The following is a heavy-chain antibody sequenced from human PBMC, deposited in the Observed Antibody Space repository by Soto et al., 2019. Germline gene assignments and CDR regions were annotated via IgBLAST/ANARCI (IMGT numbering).Heavy chain of an antibody. D-gene: IGHD5-12*01. V-gene: IGHV4-31*03. CDR3: ARTDFQSDYDITNWFDP. Sequence: PSLTCTVSGGSISSGGYYWSWIRQHPGKGLEWIGYIYYSGSTYYNPSLKSRVTISVDTSKNQFSLKLSSVTAADTAVYYCARTDFQSDYDITNWFDPWGQGTLVTVSS. CDR2: IYYSGST. J-gene: IGHJ5*02. CDR1: GGSISSGGYY.